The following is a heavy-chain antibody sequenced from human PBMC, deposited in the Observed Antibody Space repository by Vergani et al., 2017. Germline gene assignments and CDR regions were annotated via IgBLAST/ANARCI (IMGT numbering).Heavy chain of an antibody. J-gene: IGHJ4*02. D-gene: IGHD4-17*01. CDR3: ARHNLYGDSQTGIDY. Sequence: QVQLQESGPGLVKPSETLSLTCAVSGYSLSRGSYWAWIRQPPGKGLEWIGSIFHSGSTHYNPSLESRVTISVDTSTNQFSLKLNSVTAADTAVYYCARHNLYGDSQTGIDYWGLGTLVIVSS. CDR2: IFHSGST. V-gene: IGHV4-38-2*01. CDR1: GYSLSRGSY.